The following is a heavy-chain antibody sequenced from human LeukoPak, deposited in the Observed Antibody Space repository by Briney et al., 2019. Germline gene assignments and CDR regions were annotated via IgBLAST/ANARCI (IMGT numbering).Heavy chain of an antibody. CDR2: ITGSSDST. CDR1: GFTFSSYT. CDR3: AKKTSYCAGDCYPYYFDY. Sequence: PGGSLRLSCAASGFTFSSYTMTWVRQAPGKGLEWVSGITGSSDSTYYADSVKGRFTVSRDNSRNTLFLQMNSLRAEDTAAYYCAKKTSYCAGDCYPYYFDYWGHGTLVTVSS. D-gene: IGHD2-21*02. V-gene: IGHV3-23*01. J-gene: IGHJ4*01.